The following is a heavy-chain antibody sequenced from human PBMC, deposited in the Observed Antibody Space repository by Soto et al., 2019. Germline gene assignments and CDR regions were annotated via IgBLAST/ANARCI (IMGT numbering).Heavy chain of an antibody. CDR2: ISSSSSTI. V-gene: IGHV3-48*02. Sequence: EVQLVESGGGLVQPGGSLILSCAASGFTFSSYSMNWFRQAPGKGLEWVSYISSSSSTIYYADSVKGRFTISRDNAKNSLYLKMNSLRDEDTAVYYCARDLTPDPDAFDIWCQGTMVTVSS. J-gene: IGHJ3*02. CDR1: GFTFSSYS. CDR3: ARDLTPDPDAFDI.